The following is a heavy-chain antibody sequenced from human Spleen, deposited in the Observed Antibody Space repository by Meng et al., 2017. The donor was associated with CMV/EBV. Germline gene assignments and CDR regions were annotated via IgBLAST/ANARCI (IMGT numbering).Heavy chain of an antibody. D-gene: IGHD3-10*01. V-gene: IGHV3-74*01. CDR2: INSFGSST. Sequence: GGSLRLSCAASGFTFSSYWMHWVRQAPGKGLVWVSLINSFGSSTNYVDSVKGRFTISRDNAKNTLYLQMNNLRAEDTAVYYCAREGIFGSGSFWGQGTLVTVSS. J-gene: IGHJ4*02. CDR1: GFTFSSYW. CDR3: AREGIFGSGSF.